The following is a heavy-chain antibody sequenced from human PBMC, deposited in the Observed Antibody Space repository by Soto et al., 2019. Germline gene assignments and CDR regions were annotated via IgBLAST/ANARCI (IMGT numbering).Heavy chain of an antibody. J-gene: IGHJ4*02. CDR1: GFSFSNYA. V-gene: IGHV3-30-3*01. Sequence: QVQLVESGGGVVQPERSLRLSCVASGFSFSNYAMHWVRQAPGKGLERVAVISYDGSKKYYADSVKGRFTISRGNSKNPLCLEMTGLRAEDTAVYYGARDLIAAVGSPNYWGQGTLVTVSS. CDR2: ISYDGSKK. CDR3: ARDLIAAVGSPNY. D-gene: IGHD6-13*01.